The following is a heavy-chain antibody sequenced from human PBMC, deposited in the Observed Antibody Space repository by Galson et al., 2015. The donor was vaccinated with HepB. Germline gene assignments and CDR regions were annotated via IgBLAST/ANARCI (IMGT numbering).Heavy chain of an antibody. CDR2: IYYTGST. Sequence: ETLSLTCTVSGGSIRSYYWTWIRQSPGKGLEWIGYIYYTGSTNYNPSLKSRVTISVDTSKNQFSLKLSSVTAADTAVYYCARDKALTVAGPYYYYAMDVWGQGTTVTVSS. CDR3: ARDKALTVAGPYYYYAMDV. V-gene: IGHV4-59*12. D-gene: IGHD6-19*01. J-gene: IGHJ6*02. CDR1: GGSIRSYY.